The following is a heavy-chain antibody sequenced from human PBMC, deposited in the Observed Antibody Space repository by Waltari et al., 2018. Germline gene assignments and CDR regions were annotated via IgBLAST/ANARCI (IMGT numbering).Heavy chain of an antibody. V-gene: IGHV3-7*02. D-gene: IGHD2-2*01. CDR1: GFTIRTYW. CDR3: ARNHGQSSNDVYFDY. Sequence: QLVESGGGLVQPGGSLRLSCVAPGFTIRTYWMGWVRQEPGKGLEWVANINEDGNEKYYGESVKGRFTVSRDNAKNSLYLQMNSLRDEDTAVYYCARNHGQSSNDVYFDYWGQGTLVTVSS. J-gene: IGHJ4*02. CDR2: INEDGNEK.